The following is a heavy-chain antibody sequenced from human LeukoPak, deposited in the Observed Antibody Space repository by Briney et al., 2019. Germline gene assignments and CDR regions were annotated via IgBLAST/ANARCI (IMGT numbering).Heavy chain of an antibody. Sequence: GGSLRLSCAASGFTFSSYSMNWVRQAPGKGLEWVSSISSSSSYIYYADSVKGRFTISRDNAKNSLYLQMNSLRAEDTAVYYCARDGGGYAYYDFWGGYYHDYFDYWGQGTLVTVSS. J-gene: IGHJ4*02. CDR2: ISSSSSYI. V-gene: IGHV3-21*01. CDR1: GFTFSSYS. CDR3: ARDGGGYAYYDFWGGYYHDYFDY. D-gene: IGHD3-3*01.